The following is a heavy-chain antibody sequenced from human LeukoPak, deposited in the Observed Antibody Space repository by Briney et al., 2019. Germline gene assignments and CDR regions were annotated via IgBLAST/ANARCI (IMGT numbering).Heavy chain of an antibody. Sequence: ASVKVSCKASGYTFTGYYMHWVRQAPGQGLEWMGWINPNSGGTNYAQKFQGRVTMTRDTSISTAYMELSRLRSDDTAVYYCAGLVVVTPIQEHDAFDIWGQGTMVTVSS. CDR2: INPNSGGT. D-gene: IGHD2-21*02. V-gene: IGHV1-2*02. CDR1: GYTFTGYY. J-gene: IGHJ3*02. CDR3: AGLVVVTPIQEHDAFDI.